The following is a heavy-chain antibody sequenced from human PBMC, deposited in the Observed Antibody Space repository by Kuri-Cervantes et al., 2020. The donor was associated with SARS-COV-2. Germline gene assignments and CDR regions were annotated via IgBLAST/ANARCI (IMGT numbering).Heavy chain of an antibody. Sequence: GESLKISCAASGFTFSNAWMSWVRQAPGKGLEWVGRIKSKTDGGTTNYAAPVKGRFTISRDDSKNTPFLQMNSLKTEDTAVYYCTTEGRGLLRGNYFDYWGQGTLVTVSS. CDR1: GFTFSNAW. CDR2: IKSKTDGGTT. CDR3: TTEGRGLLRGNYFDY. D-gene: IGHD3-22*01. J-gene: IGHJ4*02. V-gene: IGHV3-15*01.